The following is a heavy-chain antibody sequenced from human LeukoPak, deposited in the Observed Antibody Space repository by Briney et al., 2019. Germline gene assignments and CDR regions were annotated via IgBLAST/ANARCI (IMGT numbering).Heavy chain of an antibody. V-gene: IGHV1-18*01. J-gene: IGHJ4*02. Sequence: APVKVSCKASGYTFTSYGITWVRQAPGHGLEWMGWISAYNDNTNYAQRLQGRVTMTTDTSTSTAYMELRSLRSDDRAVYYCAGYYSRTTSPANAEYYFGFWGQGTLVTVST. CDR3: AGYYSRTTSPANAEYYFGF. CDR2: ISAYNDNT. D-gene: IGHD2-2*01. CDR1: GYTFTSYG.